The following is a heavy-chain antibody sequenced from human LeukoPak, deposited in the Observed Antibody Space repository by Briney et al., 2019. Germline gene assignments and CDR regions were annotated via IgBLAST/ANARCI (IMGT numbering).Heavy chain of an antibody. CDR1: GYTFTGYY. V-gene: IGHV1-3*01. CDR2: INVGSGHT. CDR3: ARDSFGTSRPSEY. D-gene: IGHD2-2*01. Sequence: ASVKVSCTASGYTFTGYYMHWVRQAPGQGLEWMGWINVGSGHTKYSQKFQGRVTITRDTSASTAYMDLISLRSEDTAVYFCARDSFGTSRPSEYWGQGTLATVSS. J-gene: IGHJ4*02.